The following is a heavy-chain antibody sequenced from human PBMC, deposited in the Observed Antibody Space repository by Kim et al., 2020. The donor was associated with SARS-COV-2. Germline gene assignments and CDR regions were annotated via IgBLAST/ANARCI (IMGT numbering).Heavy chain of an antibody. CDR3: VKGRGVTLYYGMDV. V-gene: IGHV3-64D*06. D-gene: IGHD3-10*01. J-gene: IGHJ6*02. CDR2: INNNGDTT. CDR1: GFTFSSYA. Sequence: GGSLRLSCSASGFTFSSYAIHWFRQAPGKGLEYVSGINNNGDTTYYADSVKGRFTISRDNSKNTLFLLMSILRAEDTAVYYCVKGRGVTLYYGMDVWGQG.